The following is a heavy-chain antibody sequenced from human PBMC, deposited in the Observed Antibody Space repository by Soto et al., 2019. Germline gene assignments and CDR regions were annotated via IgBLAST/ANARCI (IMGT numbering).Heavy chain of an antibody. CDR1: GYTFTYYA. CDR2: ITTDNGNT. V-gene: IGHV1-3*04. Sequence: ASVKVSCKASGYTFTYYAMHLLRQAPGQRLEWMGWITTDNGNTKYSQKFQGRVTITRYTSATTAYMELSSLRSEDTSVYYCARGSGLWGMDDWGQGTMVTVSS. J-gene: IGHJ6*02. D-gene: IGHD2-21*01. CDR3: ARGSGLWGMDD.